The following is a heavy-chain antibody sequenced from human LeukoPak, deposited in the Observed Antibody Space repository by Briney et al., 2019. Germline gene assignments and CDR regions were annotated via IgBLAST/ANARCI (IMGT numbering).Heavy chain of an antibody. J-gene: IGHJ4*02. CDR1: GYTFTGYY. CDR2: INPNSGGT. D-gene: IGHD2-2*01. Sequence: ASVKVSCKASGYTFTGYYMHWVRQAPGQGLEWIGWINPNSGGTNYAQKFQGRVTMTRDTSISTAYMELSRLRSDDTAVYYCARLGDIVVVPAAMEVWGQGTLVTVSS. CDR3: ARLGDIVVVPAAMEV. V-gene: IGHV1-2*02.